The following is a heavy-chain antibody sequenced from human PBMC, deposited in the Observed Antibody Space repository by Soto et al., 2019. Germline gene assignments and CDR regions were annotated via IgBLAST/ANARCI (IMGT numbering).Heavy chain of an antibody. CDR2: IHTGNGNT. CDR3: ARDFCMFSAGWYYWLDS. CDR1: GYTFTSYA. V-gene: IGHV1-3*04. D-gene: IGHD6-19*01. J-gene: IGHJ5*01. Sequence: GASVKVSCKASGYTFTSYAIHWVRQAPGQRLEWMGWIHTGNGNTRYSQKFQGRVTITRDTSASTAYMELSSLRSEDTAMYYCARDFCMFSAGWYYWLDSLGQGTLVPVSA.